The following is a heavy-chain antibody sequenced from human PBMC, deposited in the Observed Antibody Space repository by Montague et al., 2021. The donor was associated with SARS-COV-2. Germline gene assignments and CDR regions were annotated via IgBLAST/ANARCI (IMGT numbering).Heavy chain of an antibody. CDR2: ITGSGATT. Sequence: SLRLSCAASDFTFSDYSMTWVRQAPGKGLEWVSFITGSGATTYYADSVKGRFTISRDNSRSTLYLQMNSLRVEDTAVYYCARRRMKDILLVLPAPHLDVWGKGTTVTVSS. CDR1: DFTFSDYS. J-gene: IGHJ6*04. D-gene: IGHD2-21*02. CDR3: ARRRMKDILLVLPAPHLDV. V-gene: IGHV3-23*01.